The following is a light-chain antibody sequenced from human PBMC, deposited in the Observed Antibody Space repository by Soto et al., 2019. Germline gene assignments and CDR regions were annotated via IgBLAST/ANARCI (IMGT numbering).Light chain of an antibody. Sequence: IQLTQSPSSLSASVGDTVTISCRASQTIDNYLAWYQQYPGRAPKLLIYLASTLQSGVPSRFSGSGSGTDFQLTISSLQLEDFATYYCQQLDSNPPWTFGQGTRVEIK. V-gene: IGKV1-9*01. CDR2: LAS. CDR3: QQLDSNPPWT. CDR1: QTIDNY. J-gene: IGKJ1*01.